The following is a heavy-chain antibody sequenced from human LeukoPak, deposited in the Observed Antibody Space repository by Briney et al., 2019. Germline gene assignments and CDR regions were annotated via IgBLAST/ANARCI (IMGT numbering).Heavy chain of an antibody. J-gene: IGHJ4*02. CDR3: ARGAGSIDY. Sequence: GGSLRLSCAASGFTFSSYWMSWVRQAPGKGLEWVANIKQDGSEQYYVDSVKGRFAISRDSAKNSLYLQMNSLRAEDTAVYYCARGAGSIDYWGQGTLVTVSS. V-gene: IGHV3-7*04. D-gene: IGHD2-15*01. CDR1: GFTFSSYW. CDR2: IKQDGSEQ.